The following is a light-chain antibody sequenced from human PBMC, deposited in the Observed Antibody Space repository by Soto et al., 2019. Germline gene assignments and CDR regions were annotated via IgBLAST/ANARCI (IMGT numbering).Light chain of an antibody. Sequence: QSVLTQPPSASGSLGQSVTISCTGTSSDVGAYNYVSWYQQHPGKAPKLMIYEVTRRPSGVPDRFSGSKSGNTASLNVSGLHAEDEADYYCCSYADNTDYVFGTGTQLTVL. J-gene: IGLJ7*01. CDR1: SSDVGAYNY. CDR3: CSYADNTDYV. V-gene: IGLV2-8*01. CDR2: EVT.